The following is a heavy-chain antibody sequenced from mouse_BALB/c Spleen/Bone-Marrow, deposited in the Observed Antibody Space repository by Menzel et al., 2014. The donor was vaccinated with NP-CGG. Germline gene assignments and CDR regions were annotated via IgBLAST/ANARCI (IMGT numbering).Heavy chain of an antibody. Sequence: EVQLQESGPELVKPGASVKMSCKASGYTFTSYVLHWVKQKPGQGLEWIGYINPYNDGTKSNEKFKGKATLTSDKSSSTAYMELSSLTSEDSAVYYCVREDGYYGMDYWGQGTSVTVSS. CDR1: GYTFTSYV. D-gene: IGHD2-3*01. CDR2: INPYNDGT. V-gene: IGHV1-14*01. J-gene: IGHJ4*01. CDR3: VREDGYYGMDY.